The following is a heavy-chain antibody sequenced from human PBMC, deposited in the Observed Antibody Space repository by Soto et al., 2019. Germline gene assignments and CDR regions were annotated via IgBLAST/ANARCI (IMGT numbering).Heavy chain of an antibody. V-gene: IGHV3-23*01. D-gene: IGHD1-1*01. Sequence: EVQLLESGGGLVQPGGSLRLSCTASGFTFSSYAMNWVRQAPGKGLEWVSLISGSGASTYYADSVKGRFTISRDNSKNTLYLQLTSLRAEDTAIYYCAKVFFGEQLGFDYWGQGTLVTVSS. CDR1: GFTFSSYA. CDR2: ISGSGAST. J-gene: IGHJ4*02. CDR3: AKVFFGEQLGFDY.